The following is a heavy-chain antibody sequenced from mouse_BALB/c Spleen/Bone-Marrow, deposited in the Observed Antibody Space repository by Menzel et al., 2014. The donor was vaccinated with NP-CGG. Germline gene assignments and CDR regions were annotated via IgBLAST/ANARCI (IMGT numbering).Heavy chain of an antibody. CDR1: GYTFTSYW. D-gene: IGHD1-1*01. V-gene: IGHV1-7*01. CDR3: ARRAYGGSYGFAY. J-gene: IGHJ3*01. Sequence: QVQLKESGAGLAKPGASLKMSCKASGYTFTSYWMHWVKQRPGQGLGWIGYINPSTDYTEYNQKFKDKATLTADKSSSTAFMQLSSLTSEDSAVYYCARRAYGGSYGFAYWGQGTLVTVSA. CDR2: INPSTDYT.